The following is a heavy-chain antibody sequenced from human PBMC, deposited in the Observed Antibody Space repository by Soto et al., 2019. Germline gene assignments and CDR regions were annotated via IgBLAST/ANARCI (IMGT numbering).Heavy chain of an antibody. CDR3: ARDHLITIFGVVTYYYYGMDV. J-gene: IGHJ6*02. D-gene: IGHD3-3*01. V-gene: IGHV1-46*01. CDR2: INPSGGST. Sequence: GASVKVSCKASGYTFTSYYMHWVRQAPGQGLEWMGIINPSGGSTSYAQKFQGRVTMTRDTSTSTVYMELSSLRSEDTAVYYCARDHLITIFGVVTYYYYGMDVWGQGTTVTVSS. CDR1: GYTFTSYY.